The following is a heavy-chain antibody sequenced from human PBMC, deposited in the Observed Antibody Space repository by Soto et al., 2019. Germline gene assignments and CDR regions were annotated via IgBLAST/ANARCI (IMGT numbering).Heavy chain of an antibody. CDR1: SGSISSSNW. J-gene: IGHJ4*02. CDR3: ARGSTVIDFLDS. V-gene: IGHV4-4*02. Sequence: QVQLQESGPGLVKPSGTLSLTCAVTSGSISSSNWWSWVRQPPGKGLEWIGQIWHSGSTDYNQSLKSRVTMSVDKSKNQFSLHVTSVPAADTAVYFCARGSTVIDFLDSWGRGTLGTVS. D-gene: IGHD3-16*02. CDR2: IWHSGST.